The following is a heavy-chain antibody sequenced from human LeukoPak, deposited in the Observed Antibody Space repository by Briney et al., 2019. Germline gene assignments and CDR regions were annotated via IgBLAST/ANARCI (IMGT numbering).Heavy chain of an antibody. CDR2: IYYSGST. J-gene: IGHJ4*02. D-gene: IGHD3-22*01. V-gene: IGHV4-30-4*08. CDR3: ARAETYYYDSSGYLLDY. CDR1: GGSISSGDYY. Sequence: SQTLSLTCTVSGGSISSGDYYWSWIRQPPGKGLEWIGYIYYSGSTYYNPSLKSRVTISVDTSKNQFSLKLSSVTAADTAVYYCARAETYYYDSSGYLLDYWGQGTLVTVSS.